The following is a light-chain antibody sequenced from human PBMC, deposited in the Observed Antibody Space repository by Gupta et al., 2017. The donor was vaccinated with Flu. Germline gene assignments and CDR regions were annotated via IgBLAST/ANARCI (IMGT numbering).Light chain of an antibody. V-gene: IGKV1-5*03. J-gene: IGKJ1*01. Sequence: DIQMTQSPSTLSASVGDRVTITCRASQSISSWLAWYQQKPGKAPKLLIYKASRVESGVPSRFSGSGCGTEFTLTISSRQPEDFANYYCQHKNSSFWPFGQGTKVEIK. CDR3: QHKNSSFWP. CDR1: QSISSW. CDR2: KAS.